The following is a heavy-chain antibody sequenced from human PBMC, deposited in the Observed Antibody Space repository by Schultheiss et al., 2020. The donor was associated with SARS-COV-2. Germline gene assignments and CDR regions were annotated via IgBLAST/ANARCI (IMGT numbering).Heavy chain of an antibody. V-gene: IGHV4-31*03. CDR3: ARDDGGATTYRY. Sequence: SETLSLTCTVSGGSISSGGYYWSWIRQHPGKGLEWIGYIYYSGGTYYNPSLKSRVTISVDTSKNQFSLKLSSVTAADTAVYYCARDDGGATTYRYWGQGTLVTVSS. J-gene: IGHJ4*02. CDR1: GGSISSGGYY. CDR2: IYYSGGT. D-gene: IGHD1-26*01.